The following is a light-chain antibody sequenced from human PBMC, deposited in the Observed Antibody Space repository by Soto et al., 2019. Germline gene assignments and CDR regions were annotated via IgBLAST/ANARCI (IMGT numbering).Light chain of an antibody. CDR1: QDITTN. CDR2: DSS. J-gene: IGKJ5*01. Sequence: DIQMTQSPSSLSASIGDRVTITCQASQDITTNLNWYQLKPGKAPNLLIFDSSSLERGVPSRFSGSGSGTHFTLTIISLQPEDIGTYFCQQYDSIPRTFGQGTQLEMK. CDR3: QQYDSIPRT. V-gene: IGKV1-33*01.